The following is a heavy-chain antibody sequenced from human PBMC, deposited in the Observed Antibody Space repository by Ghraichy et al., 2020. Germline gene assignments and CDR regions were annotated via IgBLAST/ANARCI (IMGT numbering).Heavy chain of an antibody. CDR2: IYYSGST. CDR3: ARDNGVHYYDGSCYYLVSGAFDS. J-gene: IGHJ4*02. V-gene: IGHV4-39*06. Sequence: SETLSLTCTVSGGSISSSSDYWGWIRQPPGKGRGWIGSIYYSGSTYYNPSLKSRVTISVDTSKNQFTLKLSSVTAADTAVYYCARDNGVHYYDGSCYYLVSGAFDSWAQGTLVAVPS. D-gene: IGHD3-22*01. CDR1: GGSISSSSDY.